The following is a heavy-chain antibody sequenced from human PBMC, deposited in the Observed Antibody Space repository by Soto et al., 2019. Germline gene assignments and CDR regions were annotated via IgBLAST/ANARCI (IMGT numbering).Heavy chain of an antibody. CDR3: ARDGGVIIPGAIGGGYGLDV. J-gene: IGHJ6*02. CDR2: ISGRNTFT. Sequence: GGSLSLSCAASGYTFSDYYMSWIRQAPGKGLEWISYISGRNTFTQYADSVKGRFTISRDNAKNSLYLQLNSLTAEDTAVYYCARDGGVIIPGAIGGGYGLDVWGQGTTVTVSS. V-gene: IGHV3-11*06. CDR1: GYTFSDYY. D-gene: IGHD2-2*02.